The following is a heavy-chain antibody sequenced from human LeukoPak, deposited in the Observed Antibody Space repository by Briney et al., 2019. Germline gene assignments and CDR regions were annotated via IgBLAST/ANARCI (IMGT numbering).Heavy chain of an antibody. CDR3: ARDHLKQLWNVGGYYHYMDV. J-gene: IGHJ6*03. CDR2: IYYSGST. CDR1: GGSISSSSYY. V-gene: IGHV4-39*07. Sequence: SETLSLTCTVSGGSISSSSYYWGWIRQPPGKGLEWIGSIYYSGSTYYNPSLKSRVTISVDTSKNQFSLKLSSVTAADTAVYYRARDHLKQLWNVGGYYHYMDVWGKGTTVTVSS. D-gene: IGHD5-18*01.